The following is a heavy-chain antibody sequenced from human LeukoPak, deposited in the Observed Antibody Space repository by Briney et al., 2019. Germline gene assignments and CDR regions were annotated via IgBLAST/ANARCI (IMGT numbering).Heavy chain of an antibody. J-gene: IGHJ6*02. CDR2: INPNSGGT. CDR3: ARDEDGMDV. CDR1: GYTFTGYY. V-gene: IGHV1-2*02. Sequence: GASVTVSCKASGYTFTGYYMHWVRQAPGQGLEWMGWINPNSGGTNFAQKFQGRVTMTRDTSISTAYMELTRLRADDTAVYCCARDEDGMDVWGQGTTVTVSS.